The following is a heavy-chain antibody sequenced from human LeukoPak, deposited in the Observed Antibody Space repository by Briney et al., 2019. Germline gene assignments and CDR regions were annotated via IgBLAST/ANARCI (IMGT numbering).Heavy chain of an antibody. V-gene: IGHV3-11*01. J-gene: IGHJ5*02. D-gene: IGHD2-21*01. CDR3: ARARLIGWFDP. Sequence: GRSLRLSCATSGFTITDYYMSWIRQAPGKGLEWVSYISVSGTTMYYADSVKGRFTLSRDNAKNSLYLQMNSLRAEDTAVYYCARARLIGWFDPWGQGTLVTVSS. CDR2: ISVSGTTM. CDR1: GFTITDYY.